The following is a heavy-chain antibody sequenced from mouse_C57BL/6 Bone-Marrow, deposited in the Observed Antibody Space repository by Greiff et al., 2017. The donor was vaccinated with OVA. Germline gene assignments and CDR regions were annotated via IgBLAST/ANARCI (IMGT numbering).Heavy chain of an antibody. J-gene: IGHJ3*01. Sequence: EVQLVESGGGLVQPGGSMKLSCVASGFTFSNYWMNWVRQSPEKGLEWVAQIRLKSDNYATHYAESVKGRFTISRDDSKSSVYLQMNNLRAEDTGIYYCTDSSGSGAYWGQGTLVTVSA. CDR1: GFTFSNYW. CDR2: IRLKSDNYAT. V-gene: IGHV6-3*01. D-gene: IGHD3-2*02. CDR3: TDSSGSGAY.